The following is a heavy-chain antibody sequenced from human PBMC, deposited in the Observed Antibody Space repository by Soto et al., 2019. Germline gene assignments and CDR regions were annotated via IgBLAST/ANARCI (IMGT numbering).Heavy chain of an antibody. J-gene: IGHJ5*02. CDR1: GGSISSYY. CDR2: IYYSGST. CDR3: ARLPRYCSGGSCYWFDP. D-gene: IGHD2-15*01. V-gene: IGHV4-59*08. Sequence: SETLSLTCTVSGGSISSYYWSWIRQPPGKGLEWIGYIYYSGSTNYNPSLKSRVTISVDTSKNQFSLKLSSVTAADTAVYYCARLPRYCSGGSCYWFDPWGQGTLVTVSS.